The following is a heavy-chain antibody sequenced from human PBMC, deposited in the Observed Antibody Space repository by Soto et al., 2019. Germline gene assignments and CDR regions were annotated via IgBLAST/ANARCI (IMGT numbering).Heavy chain of an antibody. CDR1: GYTFTGYY. CDR2: INPNSGGT. V-gene: IGHV1-2*02. CDR3: ARIWGLDYYDSSGLPFFDY. J-gene: IGHJ4*02. Sequence: QVQLVQSGAEVKKPGASVKVSCKASGYTFTGYYMHWVRQAPGQGLEWMGWINPNSGGTNYAQKFQGRVTMTRDTSISTAYMELSRLRSDDTAVYYCARIWGLDYYDSSGLPFFDYWGQGTLVTVSS. D-gene: IGHD3-22*01.